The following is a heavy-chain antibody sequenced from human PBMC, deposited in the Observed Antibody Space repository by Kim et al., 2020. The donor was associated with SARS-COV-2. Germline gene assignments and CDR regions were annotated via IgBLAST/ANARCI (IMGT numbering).Heavy chain of an antibody. CDR3: ARDDDILTGANYYYYYGMDV. V-gene: IGHV3-48*02. Sequence: RFTISRDNAKNSLYLQMNSLRDEDTAVYYCARDDDILTGANYYYYYGMDVWGQGTTVTVSS. D-gene: IGHD3-9*01. J-gene: IGHJ6*02.